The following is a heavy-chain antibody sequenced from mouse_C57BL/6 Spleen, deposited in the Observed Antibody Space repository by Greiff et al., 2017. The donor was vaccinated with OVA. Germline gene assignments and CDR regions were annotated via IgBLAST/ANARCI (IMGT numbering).Heavy chain of an antibody. Sequence: QVQLQQPGAELVMPGASVKLSCKAPGYTFTSYWMHWVKQRPGQGLEWIGEIDPSDSYTNYNQKFKGKSTLTVDKSSSTAYMQLSSLTSEDSAVYYCARAPRYGGFAYWGQGTLVTVSA. CDR3: ARAPRYGGFAY. CDR2: IDPSDSYT. J-gene: IGHJ3*01. V-gene: IGHV1-69*01. CDR1: GYTFTSYW. D-gene: IGHD1-1*02.